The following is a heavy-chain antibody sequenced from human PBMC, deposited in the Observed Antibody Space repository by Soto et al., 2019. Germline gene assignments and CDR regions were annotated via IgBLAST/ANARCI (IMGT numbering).Heavy chain of an antibody. D-gene: IGHD5-12*01. J-gene: IGHJ4*02. CDR2: VNGDGSAT. CDR3: ARSLFMVAPDNEPFDY. CDR1: GFTFSDHW. Sequence: EVQLVESGGGLVQPGGSLRLSCAASGFTFSDHWMHWVRQAPGEGLVCVARVNGDGSATSYADSVKGRFTISRDNAKNTLYLEMHSLRVDDTAMYFCARSLFMVAPDNEPFDYWGQGTLVTVSS. V-gene: IGHV3-74*01.